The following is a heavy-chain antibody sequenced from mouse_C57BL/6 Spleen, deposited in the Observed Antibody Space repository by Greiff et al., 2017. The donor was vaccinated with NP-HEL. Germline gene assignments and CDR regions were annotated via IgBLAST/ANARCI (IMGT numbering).Heavy chain of an antibody. Sequence: EVQLVESGAELVRPGASVKLSCTASGFNIKDDYMHWVKQRPEQGLEWIGWIDPENGDTEYASKFQGKATITADTSSNTAYLQLSSLTSEDTAVYYCTTLLWLRRGAYWGQGTLVTVSA. CDR3: TTLLWLRRGAY. CDR2: IDPENGDT. J-gene: IGHJ3*01. V-gene: IGHV14-4*01. D-gene: IGHD2-2*01. CDR1: GFNIKDDY.